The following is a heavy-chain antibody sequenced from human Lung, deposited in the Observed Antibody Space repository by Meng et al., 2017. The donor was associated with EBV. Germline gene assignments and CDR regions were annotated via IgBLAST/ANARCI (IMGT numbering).Heavy chain of an antibody. CDR2: IYHSGST. V-gene: IGHV4-4*02. J-gene: IGHJ4*02. D-gene: IGHD4-17*01. CDR3: ARDGGVDYGDYGRTSYFDY. CDR1: GGSISSSNW. Sequence: QRTAAGPRTVRPSGTISLTSSVTGGSISSSNWGSWVRQPPGKGLEWNGEIYHSGSTNYNPSLKSRVTISVDKSKNQFSLKLSSVTAADTAVYYCARDGGVDYGDYGRTSYFDYWGQGTLVTVSS.